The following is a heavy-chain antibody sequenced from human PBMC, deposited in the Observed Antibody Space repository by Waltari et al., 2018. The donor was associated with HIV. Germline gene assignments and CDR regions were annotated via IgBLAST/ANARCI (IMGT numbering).Heavy chain of an antibody. V-gene: IGHV3-48*01. CDR2: ISSSSTI. CDR3: ARDGLLEWFPYYGMDV. J-gene: IGHJ6*02. D-gene: IGHD3-3*01. Sequence: EVQLVESGGGLVQPGGSLRLSCAASGFTFSSYSMNWVRQAPGKGLEWVSYISSSSTIYYADSVKGRFTISRDNAKNSLYLQMNSLRAEDTAVYYCARDGLLEWFPYYGMDVWGQGTTVTVSS. CDR1: GFTFSSYS.